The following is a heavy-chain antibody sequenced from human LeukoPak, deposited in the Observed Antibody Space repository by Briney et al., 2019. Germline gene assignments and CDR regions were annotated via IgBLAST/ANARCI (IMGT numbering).Heavy chain of an antibody. V-gene: IGHV4-34*01. CDR1: GVSFSGYY. CDR3: ARMYSSGSYNWFDP. D-gene: IGHD6-19*01. CDR2: INHSGST. J-gene: IGHJ5*02. Sequence: PSETLSLTCAVYGVSFSGYYWSWIRQPPGKGLEWIGEINHSGSTNYNPSLKSRVTISVDTSKNQFSLKLSSVTAADTAVYYCARMYSSGSYNWFDPWGQGTLVTVSS.